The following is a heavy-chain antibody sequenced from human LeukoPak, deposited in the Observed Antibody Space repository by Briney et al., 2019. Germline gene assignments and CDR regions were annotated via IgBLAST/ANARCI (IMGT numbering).Heavy chain of an antibody. D-gene: IGHD6-19*01. CDR3: ARDRIAVAGRQGMDV. V-gene: IGHV1-69*04. J-gene: IGHJ6*02. CDR1: GSTFSSYA. CDR2: IIPILGVA. Sequence: GASVKVSCKASGSTFSSYAISWVRQAPGQGLEWMGRIIPILGVANYAQKFQGRVTITADKSTSTAYMELSSLRSEDTAVYYCARDRIAVAGRQGMDVWGQGTTVTVSS.